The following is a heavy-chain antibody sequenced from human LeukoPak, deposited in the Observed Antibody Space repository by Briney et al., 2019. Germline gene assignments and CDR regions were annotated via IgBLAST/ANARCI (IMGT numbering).Heavy chain of an antibody. CDR3: ARDRTGSTTTPIDY. D-gene: IGHD7-27*01. CDR2: ISGYNGDT. CDR1: GYTFASYG. J-gene: IGHJ4*02. V-gene: IGHV1-18*01. Sequence: ASVKVSFKASGYTFASYGITWVRQAPGQGLEWMGWISGYNGDTNCAQELQGRVTMTTDASTSTAYLDLRSLRSDDTAVYYCARDRTGSTTTPIDYWGQGTLVTVSS.